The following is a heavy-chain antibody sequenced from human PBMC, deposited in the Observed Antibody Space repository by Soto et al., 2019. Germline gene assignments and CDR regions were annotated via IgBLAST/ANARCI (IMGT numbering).Heavy chain of an antibody. D-gene: IGHD6-19*01. CDR3: ARILRVADLDSYYYGMDV. Sequence: SGPTLVNPTQTLTLTCTFSGFSLSTSGMCVSWIRQPPGKALEWLARIDWDDDKDYNTSLRTRLTISKDTSKNQVVLTMTNMDPVDTATYYCARILRVADLDSYYYGMDVWGQGTTVTVSS. V-gene: IGHV2-70*11. J-gene: IGHJ6*02. CDR2: IDWDDDK. CDR1: GFSLSTSGMC.